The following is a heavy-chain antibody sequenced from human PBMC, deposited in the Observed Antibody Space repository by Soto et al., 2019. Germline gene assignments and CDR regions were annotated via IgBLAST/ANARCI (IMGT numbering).Heavy chain of an antibody. J-gene: IGHJ4*02. CDR2: ISYDGSNK. Sequence: GGSLRLSCAASGFTFSSYAMHWVRQAPGKGLEWVAVISYDGSNKYYADSVKGRFTISRDNAKNTLYLQMNSLRAEDTAVYYCARDSIAAAGNDYWGQGTLVNVSS. D-gene: IGHD6-13*01. CDR3: ARDSIAAAGNDY. CDR1: GFTFSSYA. V-gene: IGHV3-30-3*01.